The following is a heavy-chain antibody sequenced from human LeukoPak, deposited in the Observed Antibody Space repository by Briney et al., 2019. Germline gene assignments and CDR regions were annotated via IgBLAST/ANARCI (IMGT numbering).Heavy chain of an antibody. Sequence: GGSLRLSCAASGFTFSSYAMNWVRQAPGKGLDWVSYISGSSSTIYYADSVKGRFTISRDNAKNSLYLQMNSLRDEDTAVYYCARGAGRGGYYFDYWGQGTLVSVSS. CDR3: ARGAGRGGYYFDY. CDR1: GFTFSSYA. CDR2: ISGSSSTI. D-gene: IGHD6-13*01. V-gene: IGHV3-48*02. J-gene: IGHJ4*02.